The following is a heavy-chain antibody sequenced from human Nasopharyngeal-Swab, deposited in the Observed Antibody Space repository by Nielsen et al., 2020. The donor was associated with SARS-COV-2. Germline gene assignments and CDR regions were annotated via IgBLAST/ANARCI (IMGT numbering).Heavy chain of an antibody. D-gene: IGHD2-15*01. Sequence: SETLSLTCAVYGGSFSGYYWSWIRQPPGKGLEWIGEINHSGSTNYNPSLKSRVTISVDTSKNQFSLKLSSVTAADTAVYYCARDRYCSGGSRYRYYYYYGMDVWGQGTTVTVSS. CDR2: INHSGST. CDR1: GGSFSGYY. V-gene: IGHV4-34*01. CDR3: ARDRYCSGGSRYRYYYYYGMDV. J-gene: IGHJ6*02.